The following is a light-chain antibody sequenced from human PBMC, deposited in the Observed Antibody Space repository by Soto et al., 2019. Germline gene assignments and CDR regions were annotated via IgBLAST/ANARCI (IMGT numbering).Light chain of an antibody. J-gene: IGKJ4*02. CDR2: GAS. V-gene: IGKV3-20*01. CDR3: KQCGNPPHT. CDR1: QSVTTQ. Sequence: VLTQSQGTLSLSPGERATLSCRASQSVTTQLAWYQQKPGQAPRLIIQGASSRATGEQARFSGSGFGTDFTFTITSLEPEDFAVYYCKQCGNPPHTFGAGTKVDIK.